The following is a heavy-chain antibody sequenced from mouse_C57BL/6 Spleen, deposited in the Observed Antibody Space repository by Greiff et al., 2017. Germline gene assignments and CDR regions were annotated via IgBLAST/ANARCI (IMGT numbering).Heavy chain of an antibody. CDR2: ISSGSSTI. CDR1: GFTFSDSG. J-gene: IGHJ1*03. D-gene: IGHD1-1*01. CDR3: ARPYYGSSHWYFDV. V-gene: IGHV5-17*01. Sequence: EVHLVESGGGLVKPGGSLKLSCAASGFTFSDSGMHWVRQAPETGLEWVAYISSGSSTIYYADTVKGRFTISRDNAKNTLFLQMTSLRSEDTALYYCARPYYGSSHWYFDVWGTGTTVTVSS.